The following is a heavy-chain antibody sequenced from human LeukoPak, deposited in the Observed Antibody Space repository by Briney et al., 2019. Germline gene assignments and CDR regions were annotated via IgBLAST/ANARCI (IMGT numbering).Heavy chain of an antibody. J-gene: IGHJ3*02. D-gene: IGHD2-2*02. CDR1: GGSISSSSYY. Sequence: ASETLSLTCTVSGGSISSSSYYWGWIRQPPGKGLEWIGSIYYSGSTYYNPSLKSRVTISVDTSKNQFSLKLSSVTAADTAVYYCARRGLIVVVPAAIRSDAFDIWGQGTMVTVSS. V-gene: IGHV4-39*01. CDR2: IYYSGST. CDR3: ARRGLIVVVPAAIRSDAFDI.